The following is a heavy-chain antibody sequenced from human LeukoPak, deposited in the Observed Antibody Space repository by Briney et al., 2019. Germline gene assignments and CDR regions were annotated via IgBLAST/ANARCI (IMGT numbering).Heavy chain of an antibody. D-gene: IGHD3-22*01. CDR1: GGTLSSYA. J-gene: IGHJ5*02. V-gene: IGHV1-69*13. Sequence: SVKVSXKASGGTLSSYAISWVRQAPGQGLEWMGGIIPIFGTANYAQKFQGRVTITADESTSTAYMELSSLRSEDTAVYYCARSYYDSSGLNWFDPWGQGTLVTVSS. CDR2: IIPIFGTA. CDR3: ARSYYDSSGLNWFDP.